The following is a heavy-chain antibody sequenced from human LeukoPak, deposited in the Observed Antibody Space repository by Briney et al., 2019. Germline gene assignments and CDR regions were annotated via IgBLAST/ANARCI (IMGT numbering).Heavy chain of an antibody. V-gene: IGHV3-23*01. Sequence: PGGSLRLSCAASGLTFSSYAMSWVRQAPGEGLEWVSAISGSGGTPYYADSAKGRFTISRDNSKNTLYLQMNSLRAEDTAVYYCAKDTPGRIPRYFDYWGQGTLVTVSS. CDR1: GLTFSSYA. CDR3: AKDTPGRIPRYFDY. D-gene: IGHD1-1*01. CDR2: ISGSGGTP. J-gene: IGHJ4*02.